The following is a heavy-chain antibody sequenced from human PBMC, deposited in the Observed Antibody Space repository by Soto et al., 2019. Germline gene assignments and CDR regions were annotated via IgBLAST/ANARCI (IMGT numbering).Heavy chain of an antibody. Sequence: QVQLVESGGGVVQPGRSLRLSCAASGFTFSNYAMHWVRQAPGKGLEWVTLISYDGSNKYYADSVKVRFTISRENSKNPLYLQMNTRRAEDTAVYYCGKDRHDCGVYGMDVWGQGTTVTVSS. CDR1: GFTFSNYA. D-gene: IGHD2-21*02. J-gene: IGHJ6*01. V-gene: IGHV3-30*18. CDR3: GKDRHDCGVYGMDV. CDR2: ISYDGSNK.